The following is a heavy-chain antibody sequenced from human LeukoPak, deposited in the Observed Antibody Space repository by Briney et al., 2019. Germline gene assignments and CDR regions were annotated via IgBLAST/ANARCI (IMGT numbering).Heavy chain of an antibody. D-gene: IGHD4-17*01. J-gene: IGHJ4*02. CDR2: IYYSGST. V-gene: IGHV4-59*08. Sequence: PSETLSLTCTVSGGSMSSYYWSWIRQPPGKGLEWIGYIYYSGSTYYNPSLKSRVTISVDTSKNQFSLKLSSVTAADTAVYYCARRGVYGDYVGYWGQGTLVTVSS. CDR1: GGSMSSYY. CDR3: ARRGVYGDYVGY.